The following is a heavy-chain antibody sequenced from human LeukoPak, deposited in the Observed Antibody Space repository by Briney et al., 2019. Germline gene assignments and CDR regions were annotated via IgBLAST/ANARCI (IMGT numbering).Heavy chain of an antibody. D-gene: IGHD5-24*01. Sequence: GGSLRLSCAVSGFTFSSYGMHWVRQAPGKGLEWVAVISYDGSNKYYADSVKGRFTISRDNSKNTLYLQMNSLRAEDTAVYYCAKQKLEMATSQKYWYFDLWGRGTLVTVSS. J-gene: IGHJ2*01. CDR2: ISYDGSNK. CDR1: GFTFSSYG. CDR3: AKQKLEMATSQKYWYFDL. V-gene: IGHV3-30*18.